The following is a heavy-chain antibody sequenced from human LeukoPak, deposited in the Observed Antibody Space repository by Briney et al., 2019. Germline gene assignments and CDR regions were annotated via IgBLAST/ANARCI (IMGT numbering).Heavy chain of an antibody. Sequence: GGSLRLSCAASGFTFSSYDMHWVRQATGKGLEWVSAIGAGGDTYYADSVKGRFTISRENAKNSLYLQMNSLGAGDTAVYFCARERLSDISGWYLYGFDIWGQGTMVTVSS. CDR2: IGAGGDT. J-gene: IGHJ3*02. CDR3: ARERLSDISGWYLYGFDI. V-gene: IGHV3-13*01. CDR1: GFTFSSYD. D-gene: IGHD6-19*01.